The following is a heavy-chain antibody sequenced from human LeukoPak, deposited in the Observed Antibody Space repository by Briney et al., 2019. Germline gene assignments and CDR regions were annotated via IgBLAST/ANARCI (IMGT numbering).Heavy chain of an antibody. Sequence: GASLQISCTGSGSSFTSYWIGWVRQMPGKGLEWMGIIYPGDSDTRYSPSFQGQVTISADKSISTAYLQWSSLKASDTAMYYCARSTTSIAARAKTYYYYYYMDVWGKGTTVTVSS. V-gene: IGHV5-51*01. J-gene: IGHJ6*03. D-gene: IGHD6-6*01. CDR1: GSSFTSYW. CDR2: IYPGDSDT. CDR3: ARSTTSIAARAKTYYYYYYMDV.